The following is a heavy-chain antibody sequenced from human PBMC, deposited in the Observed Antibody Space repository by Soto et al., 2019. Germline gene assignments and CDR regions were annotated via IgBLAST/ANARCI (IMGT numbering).Heavy chain of an antibody. CDR3: ARGSGYHNY. CDR1: GYTFTSNW. Sequence: GESLKISCKGSGYTFTSNWIAWVCQMPGKGLERMGIIYPSDSDTRYSPSFQGQVTISADKSISTAYLQWSSLKASDTAMYYCARGSGYHNYWGQGTLVTVSS. J-gene: IGHJ4*02. V-gene: IGHV5-51*01. CDR2: IYPSDSDT. D-gene: IGHD5-12*01.